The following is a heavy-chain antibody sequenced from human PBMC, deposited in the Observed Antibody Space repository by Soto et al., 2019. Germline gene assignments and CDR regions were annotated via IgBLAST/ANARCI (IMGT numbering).Heavy chain of an antibody. J-gene: IGHJ6*02. V-gene: IGHV1-2*04. CDR2: INPNSGGT. CDR1: GYTFTGYY. CDR3: ARDSYSSGWYRGNYYYGMDV. D-gene: IGHD6-19*01. Sequence: GASVKVSCKASGYTFTGYYMHWVRQAPGQGLEWMGWINPNSGGTNYAQKFQGWVTMTRDTSISTAYMELSRLRSDDTAVYYCARDSYSSGWYRGNYYYGMDVWGQGTTVTVSS.